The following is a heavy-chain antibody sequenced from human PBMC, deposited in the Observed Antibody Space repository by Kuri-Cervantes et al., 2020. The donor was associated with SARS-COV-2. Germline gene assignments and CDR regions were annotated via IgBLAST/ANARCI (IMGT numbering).Heavy chain of an antibody. Sequence: GESLKISCAASGFTFSGYGMHWVRQAPGKGLEWVAFIRYDGSNKYYADSVKGRFTISRDNSKNTLYPQMNSLRAEDTAVYYCAKGTPFDPWGQGTLVTVSS. V-gene: IGHV3-30*02. J-gene: IGHJ5*02. CDR3: AKGTPFDP. CDR2: IRYDGSNK. CDR1: GFTFSGYG.